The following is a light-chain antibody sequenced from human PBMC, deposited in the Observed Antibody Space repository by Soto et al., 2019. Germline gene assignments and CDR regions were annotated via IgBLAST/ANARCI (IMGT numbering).Light chain of an antibody. CDR2: GVT. J-gene: IGLJ1*01. V-gene: IGLV2-8*01. Sequence: QSVLTQPPSASGSPGQSVTLSCTGTSSDVGRYNYVSWYQQHPGKAPKLLIYGVTQRPSGVPDRFSASKSGNTASLTVSGLQDEDEGHYYCSSYEGSNIYVSGTGTKVTVL. CDR1: SSDVGRYNY. CDR3: SSYEGSNIYV.